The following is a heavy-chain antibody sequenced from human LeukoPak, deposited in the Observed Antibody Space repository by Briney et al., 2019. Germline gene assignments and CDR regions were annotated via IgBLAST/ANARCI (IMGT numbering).Heavy chain of an antibody. D-gene: IGHD6-6*01. V-gene: IGHV1-18*01. CDR3: ARDEVGYSSSSNFDY. J-gene: IGHJ4*02. CDR2: ISAYNGNT. CDR1: GYTFTSYG. Sequence: ASVKVSCKASGYTFTSYGISWVRQAPGQGLEWMGWISAYNGNTNYAQKLQGRVTMTTDTSTSTAYMELRSLRSDVTAVYYCARDEVGYSSSSNFDYWGQGTLVTVSS.